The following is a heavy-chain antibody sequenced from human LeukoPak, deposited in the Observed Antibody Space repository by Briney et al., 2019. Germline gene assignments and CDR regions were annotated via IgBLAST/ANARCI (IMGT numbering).Heavy chain of an antibody. J-gene: IGHJ4*02. V-gene: IGHV1-24*01. D-gene: IGHD3-3*01. CDR3: ATARLEGFWSGYYTRASLEYFDY. CDR2: FDPEDGET. Sequence: ASVKVSRKVSGYTLTELSMHWARQAPGKGLEWMGGFDPEDGETIYAQKFQGRVTMTEDTSTDTAYMELSSLRSEDTAVYYCATARLEGFWSGYYTRASLEYFDYWGQGTLVTVSS. CDR1: GYTLTELS.